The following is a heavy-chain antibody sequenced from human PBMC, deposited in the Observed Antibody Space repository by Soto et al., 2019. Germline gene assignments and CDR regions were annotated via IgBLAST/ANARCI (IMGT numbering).Heavy chain of an antibody. CDR2: ISGSGGST. CDR1: GFTFSSYA. Sequence: GGSLRLSCAASGFTFSSYAMSWVRQAPGKGLEWVSAISGSGGSTYYADSVKGRFTISRDNSKNTLYLQMNSLRAEDTAVYYCAKGYLWGELPSEDDAFDIWGQGTMVTVSS. J-gene: IGHJ3*02. CDR3: AKGYLWGELPSEDDAFDI. D-gene: IGHD1-26*01. V-gene: IGHV3-23*01.